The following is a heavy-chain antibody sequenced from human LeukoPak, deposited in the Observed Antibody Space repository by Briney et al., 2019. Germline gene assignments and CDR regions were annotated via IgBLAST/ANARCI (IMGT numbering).Heavy chain of an antibody. D-gene: IGHD3-22*01. CDR3: ARDRVRYYYDSSGSPTPDFDY. CDR1: GFTFSDYY. V-gene: IGHV3-11*04. Sequence: PGGSLRLSCAASGFTFSDYYMSWIRQAPGKGLEWVSYISSSGSTIYYADSVKGRFTISRDNAKNSLYLQMNSLRAEDTAVYYCARDRVRYYYDSSGSPTPDFDYWGQGTLVTVSS. CDR2: ISSSGSTI. J-gene: IGHJ4*02.